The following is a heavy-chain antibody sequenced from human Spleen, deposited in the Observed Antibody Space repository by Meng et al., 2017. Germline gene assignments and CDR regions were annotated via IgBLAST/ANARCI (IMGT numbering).Heavy chain of an antibody. D-gene: IGHD6-25*01. J-gene: IGHJ4*02. Sequence: VRSGAEGNKLGPSVRLPGKRPTSNFPDSIIHWLRRAPVQGLECMGRINPKSGDTHYAQKFQARVTMTGDTSISTAYMELSGLRSDDTAMYYCARDEDISAAGKLFGDYWGQGTLVTASS. CDR3: ARDEDISAAGKLFGDY. CDR2: INPKSGDT. V-gene: IGHV1-2*06. CDR1: TSNFPDSI.